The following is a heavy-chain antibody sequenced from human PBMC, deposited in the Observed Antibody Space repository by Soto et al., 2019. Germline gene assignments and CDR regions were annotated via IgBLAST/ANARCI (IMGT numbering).Heavy chain of an antibody. CDR1: GFTFSSYA. D-gene: IGHD3-22*01. J-gene: IGHJ2*01. Sequence: GGSLRLSCAASGFTFSSYAMSWVRQAPGKGLEWVSAISASGGSTYYADSVKGRFTISRDNSKNTLYLQVNSLRAEDTAVYYCAKDRHDSGGPWYFDLWGRGTLVTVSS. V-gene: IGHV3-23*01. CDR2: ISASGGST. CDR3: AKDRHDSGGPWYFDL.